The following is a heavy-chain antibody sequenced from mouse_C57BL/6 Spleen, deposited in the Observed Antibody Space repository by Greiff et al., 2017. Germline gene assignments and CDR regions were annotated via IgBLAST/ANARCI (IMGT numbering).Heavy chain of an antibody. CDR3: ARHNYSNYEAMDY. J-gene: IGHJ4*01. CDR2: ISSGGSYT. V-gene: IGHV5-6*01. CDR1: GFTFSSYG. Sequence: EVQLVESGGDLVKPGGSLKLSCAASGFTFSSYGMSWVRQTPDKRLEWVATISSGGSYTYYPDSVKGRFTISRDNAKNTLYLQMSSLKSEDTAMYYCARHNYSNYEAMDYWGQGTSVTVSS. D-gene: IGHD2-5*01.